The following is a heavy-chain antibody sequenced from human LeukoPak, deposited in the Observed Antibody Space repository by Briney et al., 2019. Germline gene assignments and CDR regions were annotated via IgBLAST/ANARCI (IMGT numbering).Heavy chain of an antibody. J-gene: IGHJ4*02. D-gene: IGHD3-10*01. CDR2: INHSGST. Sequence: PSETLSLTCAVYGGSFSGYYWSWIRQPPGKGLEWIGEINHSGSTNYNPSLKSRVTISVDTSKNQFSLKMSSVTAADTAVYYCARGNYYGSGNYPYYFDSWGQGTLGTVSS. V-gene: IGHV4-34*01. CDR3: ARGNYYGSGNYPYYFDS. CDR1: GGSFSGYY.